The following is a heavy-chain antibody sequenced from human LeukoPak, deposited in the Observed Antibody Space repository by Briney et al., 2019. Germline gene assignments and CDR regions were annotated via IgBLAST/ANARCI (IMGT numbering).Heavy chain of an antibody. CDR2: IRYDGSNK. CDR1: GFTFSSYG. CDR3: ANCGGDCYAQPFDY. V-gene: IGHV3-30*02. Sequence: GGSLRLSCAASGFTFSSYGMHWVRQAPGKGLEWVAFIRYDGSNKYYADSVKGRFTISRDNSKNTLYLQMSSLRAEDRAVYYCANCGGDCYAQPFDYWGQGTLVTVSS. J-gene: IGHJ4*02. D-gene: IGHD2-21*02.